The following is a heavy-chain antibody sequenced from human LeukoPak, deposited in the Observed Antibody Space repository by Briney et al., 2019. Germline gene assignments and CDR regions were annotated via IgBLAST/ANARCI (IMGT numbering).Heavy chain of an antibody. V-gene: IGHV1-3*01. Sequence: ASVKVSCTASGYTFTDYTIHWVRQAPGQRLEWMGWINAANGNTKYSQQFQGRVTITRDTSASTAYMDLSSLRSEDTAVYYCARGRWWEPTDFSFDYWGQGTLVTVSS. CDR1: GYTFTDYT. J-gene: IGHJ4*02. D-gene: IGHD1-26*01. CDR3: ARGRWWEPTDFSFDY. CDR2: INAANGNT.